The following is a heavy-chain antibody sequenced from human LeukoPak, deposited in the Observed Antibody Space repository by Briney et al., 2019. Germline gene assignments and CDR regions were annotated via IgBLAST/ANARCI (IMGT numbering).Heavy chain of an antibody. J-gene: IGHJ6*03. CDR3: AQGGGSYFRQVSYYSYNMDV. Sequence: PGGSLRLSCAASEFSFCSYAMSWVRQAPGKGLQWVSGICGSGDSTYYADSVNGRFTISRDNSKNALYLQMNSMRAEDTAVYTCAQGGGSYFRQVSYYSYNMDVWGKGTTVTVSS. CDR1: EFSFCSYA. V-gene: IGHV3-23*01. CDR2: ICGSGDST. D-gene: IGHD1-26*01.